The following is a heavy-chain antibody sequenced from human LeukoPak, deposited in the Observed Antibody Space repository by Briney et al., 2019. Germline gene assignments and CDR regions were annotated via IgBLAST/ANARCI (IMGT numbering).Heavy chain of an antibody. J-gene: IGHJ5*02. Sequence: ASVKVSCKASGYTFIGYYMHWVRQAPGQGLEWMGWINPNSGGTHYAQNFQGRVTMTRDTSISTAYMELSGLVSDDTAVYYCARVAEEYCISTSCPFDPWGQGTLVTVSS. CDR1: GYTFIGYY. CDR3: ARVAEEYCISTSCPFDP. D-gene: IGHD2-2*01. V-gene: IGHV1-2*02. CDR2: INPNSGGT.